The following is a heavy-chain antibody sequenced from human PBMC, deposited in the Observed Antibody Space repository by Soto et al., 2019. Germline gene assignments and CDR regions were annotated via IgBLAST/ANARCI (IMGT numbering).Heavy chain of an antibody. V-gene: IGHV1-3*01. J-gene: IGHJ3*02. Sequence: QVPLVQSGAEVKKPGASVKVSCKASGYTFTSYAMHWVRQAPGQRLEWMGWINAGNGNTKYSQKFQGRVTITRDTSASTAYMELSRLRSEDTAVYYCARSVEPPYYDSSGYYHDAFDIWGQGTMVTVSS. CDR1: GYTFTSYA. D-gene: IGHD3-22*01. CDR3: ARSVEPPYYDSSGYYHDAFDI. CDR2: INAGNGNT.